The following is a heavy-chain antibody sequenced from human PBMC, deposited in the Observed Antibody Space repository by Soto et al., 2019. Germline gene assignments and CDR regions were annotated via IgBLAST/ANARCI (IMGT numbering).Heavy chain of an antibody. D-gene: IGHD3-22*01. CDR1: GYTFTSYY. Sequence: GASVKVSCKASGYTFTSYYMHWVRQAPGQGLEWMGIINPSGGSTSYAQKFQGRVTMTRDTSTSTVYMELSSLRSEDTAVYYCAASYYYDSSGTRFDYWGQGTLVTVSS. V-gene: IGHV1-46*01. J-gene: IGHJ4*02. CDR3: AASYYYDSSGTRFDY. CDR2: INPSGGST.